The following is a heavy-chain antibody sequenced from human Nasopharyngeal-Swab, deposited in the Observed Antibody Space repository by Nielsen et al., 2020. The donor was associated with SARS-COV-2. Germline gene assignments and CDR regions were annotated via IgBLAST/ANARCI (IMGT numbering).Heavy chain of an antibody. CDR2: IYYSGST. J-gene: IGHJ4*02. Sequence: SETLSLTCTVSGGSISSSSYYWGWIRQPPGKGLEWIGSIYYSGSTYYNPSLKSRVTISVDTSKNQFSLKLSPVTAADTAVYYCARQATWGDLAAADDYWGQGTLVTVSS. CDR3: ARQATWGDLAAADDY. D-gene: IGHD6-13*01. V-gene: IGHV4-39*01. CDR1: GGSISSSSYY.